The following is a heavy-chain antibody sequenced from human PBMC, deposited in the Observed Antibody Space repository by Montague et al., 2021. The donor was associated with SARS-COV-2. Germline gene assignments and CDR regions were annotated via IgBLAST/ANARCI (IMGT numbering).Heavy chain of an antibody. D-gene: IGHD5-24*01. J-gene: IGHJ6*02. CDR1: GGSISSYN. CDR2: IYYSGNT. CDR3: AGLQGDGSLYGMDV. V-gene: IGHV4-59*01. Sequence: SQTLSLTCTVSGGSISSYNWSWIRQPPGKGLECIGYIYYSGNTNYNPSLKSRVTISVDASKSQFSLKLSSVTAADTAVYYCAGLQGDGSLYGMDVWGQGTTATVSS.